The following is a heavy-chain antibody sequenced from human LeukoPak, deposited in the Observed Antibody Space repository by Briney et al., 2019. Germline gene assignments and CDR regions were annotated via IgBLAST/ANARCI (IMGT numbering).Heavy chain of an antibody. V-gene: IGHV4-39*07. CDR3: ARVYGVVAGTDWGYDFDY. D-gene: IGHD6-19*01. Sequence: SETLSLTCTVSGGSISSSSYYWGWIRQPPGKGLEWIGSIYYSGSTYYNPSLKSRVTISVDTSKNQFSLKLSSVTAADTAVYYCARVYGVVAGTDWGYDFDYWGQGTLVTVSS. CDR1: GGSISSSSYY. J-gene: IGHJ4*02. CDR2: IYYSGST.